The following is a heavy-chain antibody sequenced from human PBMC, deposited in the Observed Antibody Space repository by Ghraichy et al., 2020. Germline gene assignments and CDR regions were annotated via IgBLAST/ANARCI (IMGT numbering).Heavy chain of an antibody. Sequence: GGSLRLSCAAAGFTFSNYALSWVRQTPGKGLEWVSLIQSNFVTFYSDSVKGRFTISRDNSKETLYLQMNTLRVEDTAIYYCAKWLRGGFYVVDYWGQGTLVTVSS. V-gene: IGHV3-23*03. CDR3: AKWLRGGFYVVDY. J-gene: IGHJ4*02. D-gene: IGHD2-15*01. CDR1: GFTFSNYA. CDR2: IQSNFVT.